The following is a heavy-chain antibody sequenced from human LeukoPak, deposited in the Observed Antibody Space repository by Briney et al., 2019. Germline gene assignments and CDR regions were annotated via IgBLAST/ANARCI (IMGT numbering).Heavy chain of an antibody. D-gene: IGHD3-9*01. V-gene: IGHV3-21*01. J-gene: IGHJ6*02. CDR3: ARDIFSGILIYNGMDV. Sequence: GALSLSCSASGFTFISYSMNWVRQAPGKGLEWVSSIISTSSYIYYSDSVKGRFTISRDNAKNSLYLQMNSLRAEDTAVYYCARDIFSGILIYNGMDVWGQGTTVTVSS. CDR1: GFTFISYS. CDR2: IISTSSYI.